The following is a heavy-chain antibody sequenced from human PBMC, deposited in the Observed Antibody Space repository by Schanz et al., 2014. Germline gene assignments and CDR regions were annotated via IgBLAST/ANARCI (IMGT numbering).Heavy chain of an antibody. V-gene: IGHV1-69*02. CDR3: ARAPTAYCSDTSCLGTPFDY. D-gene: IGHD2-2*01. Sequence: QVQLVQSEAEVKKPGSSVKVSCTASGGTFSSYTISWIRQAPGQGLEWMGRIVPIAGITNYAQRFQGRVTITADKSSDTAYMELSSLRSEDTAVYYCARAPTAYCSDTSCLGTPFDYWGQGTLVTVSS. CDR2: IVPIAGIT. J-gene: IGHJ4*02. CDR1: GGTFSSYT.